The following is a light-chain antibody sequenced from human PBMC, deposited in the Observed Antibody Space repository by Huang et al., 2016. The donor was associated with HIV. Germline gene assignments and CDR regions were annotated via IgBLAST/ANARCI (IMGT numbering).Light chain of an antibody. Sequence: DIQMTQSPSSLSASVGDRVTITCRASQSISNYLNWYQLKPGKAPRLLIFGASSLQSGVPSRFVGSGSGTAFILTINNLQPEDFATYFCQESYSTLFTFGPGTRVDIK. CDR1: QSISNY. J-gene: IGKJ3*01. V-gene: IGKV1-39*01. CDR3: QESYSTLFT. CDR2: GAS.